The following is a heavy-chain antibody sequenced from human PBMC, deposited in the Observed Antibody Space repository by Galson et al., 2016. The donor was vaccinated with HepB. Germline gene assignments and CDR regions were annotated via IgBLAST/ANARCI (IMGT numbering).Heavy chain of an antibody. V-gene: IGHV3-30*04. CDR2: ISYDGSNK. CDR3: AREDSHSPDYLYGMDV. Sequence: SLRLSCAASGFTFRNYAMYWVRQAPGKGLEWVAVISYDGSNKYYADSVKGRFTIPRDNSKNTQYLRMDSLRAEDTAGYGCAREDSHSPDYLYGMDVWGQGTTVTVSS. J-gene: IGHJ6*02. D-gene: IGHD3-22*01. CDR1: GFTFRNYA.